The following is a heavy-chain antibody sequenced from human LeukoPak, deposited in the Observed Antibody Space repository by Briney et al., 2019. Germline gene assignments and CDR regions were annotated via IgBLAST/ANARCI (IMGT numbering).Heavy chain of an antibody. CDR3: AKETRYSSTIGY. CDR2: ISGSGGST. V-gene: IGHV3-23*01. Sequence: GGSLRLSCAASGFTFRSYAMSWVREAPGKGLEWVSAISGSGGSTYYADSVMGRFTISRDNSKNTLYLQMNSLRAEDTAVYYCAKETRYSSTIGYWGQGTLVTVSS. CDR1: GFTFRSYA. J-gene: IGHJ4*02. D-gene: IGHD6-13*01.